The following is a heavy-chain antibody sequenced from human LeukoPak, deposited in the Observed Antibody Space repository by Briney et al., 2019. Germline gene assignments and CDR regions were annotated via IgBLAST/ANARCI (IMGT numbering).Heavy chain of an antibody. Sequence: SETLSLTCTVSGGSISHYYWTWIRQPAAKGLEWIGRVYSTRSTNYNPSLQSRLTMSVDTSNNQFSLKLTYVTAADTAVYYCARDLEYYDSTGYRGDYFDYWGPGTLVTVSS. CDR3: ARDLEYYDSTGYRGDYFDY. J-gene: IGHJ4*02. D-gene: IGHD3-22*01. V-gene: IGHV4-4*07. CDR2: VYSTRST. CDR1: GGSISHYY.